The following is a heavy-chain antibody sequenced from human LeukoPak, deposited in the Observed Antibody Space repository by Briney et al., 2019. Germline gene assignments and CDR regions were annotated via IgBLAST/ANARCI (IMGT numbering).Heavy chain of an antibody. Sequence: GASVKVSCKVSGYTLTELSMHWVRQAPGKGLEWMGGFDPEDGETIYAQKLQGRVTMTEDTSTDTAYMELSSLRSEDTAVYYCATEQPVAGTGGDAFDYWGQGTLVTVPS. CDR2: FDPEDGET. CDR1: GYTLTELS. J-gene: IGHJ4*02. V-gene: IGHV1-24*01. CDR3: ATEQPVAGTGGDAFDY. D-gene: IGHD6-19*01.